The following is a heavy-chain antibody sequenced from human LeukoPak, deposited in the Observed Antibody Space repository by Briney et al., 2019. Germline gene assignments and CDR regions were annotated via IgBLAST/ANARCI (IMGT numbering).Heavy chain of an antibody. D-gene: IGHD6-19*01. Sequence: ASVKVSCKASGYTFTGYYMHWVRQAPGQGLEWMGWMNPSSGERKYVQSFQGRVTLTRDTSITKAYMELRSLTSDDTAVYYCAISYGRVAGTDFDYWGQGTLVSVAS. J-gene: IGHJ4*02. CDR2: MNPSSGER. CDR1: GYTFTGYY. V-gene: IGHV1-2*02. CDR3: AISYGRVAGTDFDY.